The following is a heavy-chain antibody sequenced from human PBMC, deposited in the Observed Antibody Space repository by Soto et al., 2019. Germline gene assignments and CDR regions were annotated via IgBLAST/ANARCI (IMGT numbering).Heavy chain of an antibody. J-gene: IGHJ4*02. CDR1: GFTVSSNH. D-gene: IGHD6-19*01. CDR2: ISGTGDNT. CDR3: TRLAQISDY. Sequence: GGSLRLSCAASGFTVSSNHMSWVRQAPGKGLEWVSSISGTGDNTYYAESVKGRFTISRENSKNTVYVQMNSLRAEDTAVYYCTRLAQISDYWGQGTLVTVSS. V-gene: IGHV3-23*01.